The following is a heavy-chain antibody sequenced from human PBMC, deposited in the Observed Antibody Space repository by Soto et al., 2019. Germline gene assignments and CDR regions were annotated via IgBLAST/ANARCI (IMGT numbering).Heavy chain of an antibody. Sequence: EVQLLDSGGGLVQPGGSLRLSCAASGFTFSSYAMNWVRQAPGKGLEWVAAITGSGTSTDYADSVKGRFTMSRDNSKKTLQQQRNSLRADVTAVYYCVVGYGDYGYTCERWGQGTMVTVSS. CDR3: VVGYGDYGYTCER. V-gene: IGHV3-23*01. J-gene: IGHJ3*01. CDR1: GFTFSSYA. CDR2: ITGSGTST. D-gene: IGHD4-17*01.